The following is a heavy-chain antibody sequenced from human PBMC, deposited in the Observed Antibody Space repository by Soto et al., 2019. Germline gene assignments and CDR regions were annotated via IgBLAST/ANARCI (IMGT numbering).Heavy chain of an antibody. CDR2: MSYDGSDT. V-gene: IGHV3-30*02. CDR1: GFIFSNNG. Sequence: RGSLRLACVVSGFIFSNNGMHWFRQTPGKGLEWVAFMSYDGSDTFYADSVKGRFTISRDNSKNTLFLHMSNLRAEDTAMYYCTIVRVADSALDHWGQGTLVTVSS. D-gene: IGHD2-8*02. CDR3: TIVRVADSALDH. J-gene: IGHJ4*02.